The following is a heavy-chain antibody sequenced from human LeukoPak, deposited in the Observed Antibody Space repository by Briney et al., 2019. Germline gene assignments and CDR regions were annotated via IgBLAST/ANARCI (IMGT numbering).Heavy chain of an antibody. J-gene: IGHJ3*02. D-gene: IGHD2-2*01. V-gene: IGHV6-1*01. Sequence: SQTLSLTCAISRDSLSSNSAAWNCITHSPSRGLEWLGRTYYRSKWYNDYAVSVKSRITINTDTSKNQFSLQLNYVTPEDTAVYYCARSQVMLVPAANAFDIWGQGTMVTVSS. CDR3: ARSQVMLVPAANAFDI. CDR2: TYYRSKWYN. CDR1: RDSLSSNSAA.